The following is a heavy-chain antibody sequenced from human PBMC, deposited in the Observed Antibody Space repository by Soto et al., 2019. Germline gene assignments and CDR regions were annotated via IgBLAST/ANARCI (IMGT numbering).Heavy chain of an antibody. CDR1: GYNFKKYA. CDR3: VRDDRAISGVVTLDY. CDR2: SNEGSGNS. J-gene: IGHJ4*02. V-gene: IGHV1-3*01. Sequence: QVQLVQSGAEVKRPGASVRVSCKASGYNFKKYAIHWVRQAPGQRLEWMGWSNEGSGNSRYSQKFQGRVSITRDTSANTVYMDLSSLKSEDTATYYWVRDDRAISGVVTLDYWGPGTLVTVSS. D-gene: IGHD3-3*01.